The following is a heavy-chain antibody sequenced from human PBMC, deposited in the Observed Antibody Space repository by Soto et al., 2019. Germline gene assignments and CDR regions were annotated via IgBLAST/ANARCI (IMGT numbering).Heavy chain of an antibody. CDR1: GGSISSGGYY. D-gene: IGHD5-18*01. Sequence: QVQLQESGPGLVKPSQTLSLTCTVSGGSISSGGYYWSWIRPQPGKGLEWIGYIYYSGSTYYNPSLKSGVTISVDTSKNQFSLKLSSVTAADTAVYYCARSGYSYGPNPLLYWGQGTLVTVSS. J-gene: IGHJ4*02. V-gene: IGHV4-31*03. CDR2: IYYSGST. CDR3: ARSGYSYGPNPLLY.